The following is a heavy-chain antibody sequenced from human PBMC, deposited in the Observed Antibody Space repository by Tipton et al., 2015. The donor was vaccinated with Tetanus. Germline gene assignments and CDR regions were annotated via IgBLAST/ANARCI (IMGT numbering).Heavy chain of an antibody. D-gene: IGHD1-1*01. CDR2: IYSGGTT. CDR1: GGSTHSHY. V-gene: IGHV4-4*07. Sequence: LRLSCTVSGGSTHSHYWSWIRQSAAKGLEWIGRIYSGGTTNYNPSLKSRVFMSMDTSKNQFSLELSSVTVADTAVYYCARANNEFPKKGPFDSWGQGRLVIVSS. CDR3: ARANNEFPKKGPFDS. J-gene: IGHJ4*02.